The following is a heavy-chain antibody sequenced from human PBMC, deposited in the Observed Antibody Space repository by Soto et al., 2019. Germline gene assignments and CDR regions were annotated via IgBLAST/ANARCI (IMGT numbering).Heavy chain of an antibody. CDR2: IKSRTNGGTT. V-gene: IGHV3-15*01. J-gene: IGHJ5*02. CDR3: TTDDPINRS. CDR1: GFTFINAW. Sequence: GSLRLSCAASGFTFINAWIIFFRQAPGKGLEWVGRIKSRTNGGTTDYAAPVKGRFTISRDDSKNTLYLQMNSLRTEDTAVYYCTTDDPINRSWGQGTLVTVSS.